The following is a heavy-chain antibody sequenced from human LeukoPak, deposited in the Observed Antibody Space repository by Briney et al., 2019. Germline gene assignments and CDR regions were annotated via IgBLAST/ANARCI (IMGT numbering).Heavy chain of an antibody. J-gene: IGHJ4*02. CDR3: AKGTQLGPPFDY. V-gene: IGHV3-9*01. Sequence: PGGSLRLSCAASGFTFDGYAMHWVRQAPGKGLEWVSGISWNSGSIGYADSVKGRFTISRDNAKNSLYLQMNSLRAEDTALYYCAKGTQLGPPFDYWGQGTLVTVSS. D-gene: IGHD6-13*01. CDR2: ISWNSGSI. CDR1: GFTFDGYA.